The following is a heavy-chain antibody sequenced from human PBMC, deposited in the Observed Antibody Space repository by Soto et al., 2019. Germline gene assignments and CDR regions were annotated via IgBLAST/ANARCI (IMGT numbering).Heavy chain of an antibody. Sequence: QVQLVQSGAEVKQPGASVKVSCKAAGYAFTSYAIAWVRQAPGQRLEWMGWISPYNGNTNYAQQLQDRLTVTSDTFTTTAYMELGSLRSGDTAVYYCARGHEYCSRTSCQVGDFDYWGQGTLVTVSS. D-gene: IGHD2-2*01. V-gene: IGHV1-18*04. J-gene: IGHJ4*02. CDR2: ISPYNGNT. CDR1: GYAFTSYA. CDR3: ARGHEYCSRTSCQVGDFDY.